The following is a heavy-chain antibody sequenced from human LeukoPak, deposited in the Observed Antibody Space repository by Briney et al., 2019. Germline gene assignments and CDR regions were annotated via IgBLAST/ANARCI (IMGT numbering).Heavy chain of an antibody. CDR2: ISGSGGST. V-gene: IGHV3-23*01. J-gene: IGHJ4*02. CDR3: AKGPTCGDCYWAFDY. CDR1: GFTFSSYS. Sequence: QPGGSLRLSWAASGFTFSSYSMNWVRQAPGKGLEWVSAISGSGGSTYYADSVKGRFTISRDNSKNTLYLQMNSLRAEDTAVYYCAKGPTCGDCYWAFDYWGQGTLVTVSS. D-gene: IGHD2-21*02.